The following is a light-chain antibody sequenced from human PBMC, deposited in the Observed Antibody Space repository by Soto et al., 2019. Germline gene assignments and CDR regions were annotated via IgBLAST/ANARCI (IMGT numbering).Light chain of an antibody. CDR1: SSDLGGYNY. CDR2: EVS. J-gene: IGLJ2*01. V-gene: IGLV2-14*01. CDR3: SSYTRSTTVV. Sequence: QSALTQPASVSGSPGQSITISCTGTSSDLGGYNYVSWYQQHPGKAPKLMIYEVSNRPSGVSNRFSGSKSGNTASLTISGLQAEDWADYYCSSYTRSTTVVFGGGTKLT.